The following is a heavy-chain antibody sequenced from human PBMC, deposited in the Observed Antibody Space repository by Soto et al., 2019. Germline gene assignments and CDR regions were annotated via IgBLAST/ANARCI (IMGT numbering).Heavy chain of an antibody. V-gene: IGHV1-24*01. D-gene: IGHD3-3*01. J-gene: IGHJ4*02. CDR2: FDPEDGET. CDR3: ATTLADPPGDDFWSGYYRWFDY. CDR1: GYTLTELS. Sequence: ASVKVSCKVSGYTLTELSMHWVRQAPGKGLEWMGGFDPEDGETIYAQKFQGRVTMTEDTSTDTAYMELSSLRSEDTAVYYCATTLADPPGDDFWSGYYRWFDYWGQGTLVTVSS.